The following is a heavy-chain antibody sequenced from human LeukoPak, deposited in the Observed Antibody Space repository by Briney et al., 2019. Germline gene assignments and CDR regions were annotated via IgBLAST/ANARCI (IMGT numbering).Heavy chain of an antibody. CDR2: INHNAEMI. D-gene: IGHD3-9*01. J-gene: IGHJ5*02. CDR3: ARDHDWALDL. Sequence: GGSLRLSCEASGFPFGSYVMSWVRQAPGKGLEWIAYINHNAEMIFYPDFVKGRFTISRDNAKNSLYLQMNALRYEDTAIYYCARDHDWALDLWGQGTLVTVSS. V-gene: IGHV3-48*02. CDR1: GFPFGSYV.